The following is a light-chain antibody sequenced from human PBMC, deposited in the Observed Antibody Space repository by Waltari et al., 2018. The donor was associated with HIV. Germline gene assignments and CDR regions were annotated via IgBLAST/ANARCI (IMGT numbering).Light chain of an antibody. CDR1: NLRTYY. J-gene: IGLJ1*01. CDR2: GKN. Sequence: QTVKITCQGDNLRTYYVSWYQQKPGQAPVLVSYGKNRRPSEIPDRFSSSASRNTASLIITGAQAEDEAEYYCKTRDRSGNLYVFGTGTTVTVL. V-gene: IGLV3-19*01. CDR3: KTRDRSGNLYV.